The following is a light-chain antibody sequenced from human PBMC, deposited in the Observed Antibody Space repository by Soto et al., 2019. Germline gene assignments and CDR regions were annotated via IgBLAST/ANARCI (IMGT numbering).Light chain of an antibody. J-gene: IGKJ2*01. CDR2: GAS. V-gene: IGKV3-15*01. Sequence: EIVMTQSPAPLSVSPGERATLSCRASQSVSSHVAWYQQKPGQAPRRLIYGASTRATGIPARFSGSGSGTEFTLTISSLQSEDFAVYDCQQYNNWPPYTVGQGTKLESK. CDR1: QSVSSH. CDR3: QQYNNWPPYT.